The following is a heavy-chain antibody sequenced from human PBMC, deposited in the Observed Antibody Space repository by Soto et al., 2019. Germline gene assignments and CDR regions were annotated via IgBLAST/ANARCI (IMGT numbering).Heavy chain of an antibody. D-gene: IGHD2-8*02. V-gene: IGHV4-34*01. CDR1: GGSFSGYS. J-gene: IGHJ4*02. CDR3: ARDNITGLFDY. Sequence: QVQLQQWGAGLLKPSETLSLTCAVYGGSFSGYSWTWIRQPPGTGLEWIGEINHSGSTNYNPSLKTRVTISVEASKSQSSLKLTSVAAAHTAVYYCARDNITGLFDYWGQGTLVTVSS. CDR2: INHSGST.